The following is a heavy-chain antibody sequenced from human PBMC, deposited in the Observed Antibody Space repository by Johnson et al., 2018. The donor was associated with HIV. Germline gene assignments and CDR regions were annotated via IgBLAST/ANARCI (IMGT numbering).Heavy chain of an antibody. J-gene: IGHJ3*02. D-gene: IGHD3-22*01. CDR2: IWYDGINK. CDR1: GFSFSSYG. Sequence: QVQLVESGGDWVQRGGSLRLSCAASGFSFSSYGMHLVRQLPGKGLEWVAVIWYDGINKYSADSVKCRFTITKDNSKSTLYVQMNRLTVDDTAVSYCAREGGAFYDSSGSLAFDIWGQGTMVTVSS. V-gene: IGHV3-33*08. CDR3: AREGGAFYDSSGSLAFDI.